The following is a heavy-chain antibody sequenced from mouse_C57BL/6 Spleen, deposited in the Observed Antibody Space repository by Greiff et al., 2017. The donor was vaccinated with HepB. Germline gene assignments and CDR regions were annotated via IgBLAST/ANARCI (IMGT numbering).Heavy chain of an antibody. CDR3: ALITTVVARDY. Sequence: VKLQESGAELARPGASVKLSCKASGYTFTSYGISWVKQRTGQGLEWIGEIYPRSGITYYNEKFKGKATLTADKSSSTAYMELRSLTSEDSAVYFCALITTVVARDYWGQGTTLTVSS. J-gene: IGHJ2*01. D-gene: IGHD1-1*01. CDR2: IYPRSGIT. CDR1: GYTFTSYG. V-gene: IGHV1-81*01.